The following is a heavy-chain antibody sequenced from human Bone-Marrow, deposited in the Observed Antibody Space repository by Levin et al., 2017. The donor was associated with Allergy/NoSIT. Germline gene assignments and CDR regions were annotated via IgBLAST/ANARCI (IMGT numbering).Heavy chain of an antibody. J-gene: IGHJ3*01. CDR3: TRDRAHVGDAFDL. V-gene: IGHV1-8*01. D-gene: IGHD3-10*01. CDR1: GYTFTNYD. CDR2: VNPVSGNT. Sequence: ASVKVSCKTSGYTFTNYDINWVRQAPGQGLEWMGWVNPVSGNTGYTQNFQGRVTMTRDNSISTAYMELRSLRSDDTAMYYCTRDRAHVGDAFDLWGPGTMVTVSS.